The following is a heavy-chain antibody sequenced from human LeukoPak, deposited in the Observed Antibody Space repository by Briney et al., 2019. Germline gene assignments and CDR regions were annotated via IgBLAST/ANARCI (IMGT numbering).Heavy chain of an antibody. J-gene: IGHJ6*03. CDR2: INHSGST. Sequence: PSETLSLTCAVYGGSFSGYYWSWIRQPPGKGLEWIGEINHSGSTNYNPSLKSRVTISVDTSKNQFSLKLSSVTVADTAVYYCARGGGYCSGGSCFAPYYYYMDVWGKGTTVTVSS. CDR1: GGSFSGYY. D-gene: IGHD2-15*01. CDR3: ARGGGYCSGGSCFAPYYYYMDV. V-gene: IGHV4-34*01.